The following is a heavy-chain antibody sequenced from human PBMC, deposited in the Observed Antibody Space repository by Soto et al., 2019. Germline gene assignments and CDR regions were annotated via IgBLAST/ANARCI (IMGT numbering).Heavy chain of an antibody. CDR3: ARVVRYYGSGSYQYYYYYMDV. CDR1: GGSFSGYY. J-gene: IGHJ6*03. Sequence: SETLSLTCAVYGGSFSGYYWSWIRQPPGKGLEWIGEINHSGSTNYNPSLKSRVTISVDTSKNQFSLKLSSVTAADTAVYYCARVVRYYGSGSYQYYYYYMDVWGKGTTVTVSS. V-gene: IGHV4-34*01. CDR2: INHSGST. D-gene: IGHD3-10*01.